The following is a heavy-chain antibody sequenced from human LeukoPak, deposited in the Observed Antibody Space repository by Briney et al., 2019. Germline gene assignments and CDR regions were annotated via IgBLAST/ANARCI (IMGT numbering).Heavy chain of an antibody. CDR1: GFTFNSYW. Sequence: GGSLRLSCAASGFTFNSYWMWWVRQASGKGLEWVANINPYGSDTYYADSVKGRFTISRDNAENSLYLQMNSLRAEDTAVYYCTRVRVVVPSAFDYCDFWGQGTPVTVSS. CDR2: INPYGSDT. CDR3: TRVRVVVPSAFDYCDF. J-gene: IGHJ4*02. D-gene: IGHD2-2*01. V-gene: IGHV3-7*01.